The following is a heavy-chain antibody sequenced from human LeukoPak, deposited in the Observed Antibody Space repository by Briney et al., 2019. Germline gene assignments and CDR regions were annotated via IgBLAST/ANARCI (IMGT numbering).Heavy chain of an antibody. D-gene: IGHD2-15*01. V-gene: IGHV2-70*17. CDR3: ARVAISGGSCNGDY. J-gene: IGHJ4*02. CDR2: IDWDADI. Sequence: SGPALVKPTQTLTLTCTFSGFSLTTSGVCVSWLRQPPGKALEWLARIDWDADIFYSKSLKTRLTISKDTSKTQVVLRMTDMDPVDTATYYCARVAISGGSCNGDYWGQGTLVTVSS. CDR1: GFSLTTSGVC.